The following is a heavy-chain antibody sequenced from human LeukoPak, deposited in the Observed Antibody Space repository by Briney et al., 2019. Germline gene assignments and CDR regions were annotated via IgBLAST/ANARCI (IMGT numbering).Heavy chain of an antibody. CDR2: INHSGST. D-gene: IGHD2-15*01. CDR1: GGSFSGYY. V-gene: IGHV4-34*01. CDR3: ARGPKYCSGGSCSSFYFDH. J-gene: IGHJ4*02. Sequence: SETLSLTCAVYGGSFSGYYWGWIRQPPGKGLEWIGEINHSGSTNYNPSLKSRVTISVDTSKNQFSLKLSSVTAADTAVYYCARGPKYCSGGSCSSFYFDHWGQGTLVPVSS.